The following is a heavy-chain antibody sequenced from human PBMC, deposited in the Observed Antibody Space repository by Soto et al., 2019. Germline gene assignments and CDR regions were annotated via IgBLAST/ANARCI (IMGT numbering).Heavy chain of an antibody. CDR3: ARTTAVPNTLRSRYFFDY. J-gene: IGHJ4*02. CDR2: VYYSGTT. Sequence: SETLSLTCSVSGGSVSDKTYYWSWIRQPPGKRLEWIGYVYYSGTTNYNPSLKSRVTISVDLSKNRFSLRLSSVTTADTALYYCARTTAVPNTLRSRYFFDYWGQGTLVTGSS. V-gene: IGHV4-61*01. D-gene: IGHD4-17*01. CDR1: GGSVSDKTYY.